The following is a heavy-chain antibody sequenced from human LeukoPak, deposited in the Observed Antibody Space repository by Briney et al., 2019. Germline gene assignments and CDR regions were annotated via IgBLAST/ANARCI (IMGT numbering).Heavy chain of an antibody. V-gene: IGHV3-7*02. CDR2: IKEDGNED. CDR3: TRGDRGYAESLY. D-gene: IGHD5-12*01. Sequence: GGSLRLSCTVSGFSFREHWMSWVRQAPGKGLEWVGNIKEDGNEDYYVDSVEGRFVIFRDNDKNSLYLQMHSLRAEDTAVYYCTRGDRGYAESLYWGRGTLVTVSS. J-gene: IGHJ4*02. CDR1: GFSFREHW.